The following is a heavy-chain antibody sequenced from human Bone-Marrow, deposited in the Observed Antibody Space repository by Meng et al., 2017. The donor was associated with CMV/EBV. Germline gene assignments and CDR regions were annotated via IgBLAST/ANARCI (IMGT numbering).Heavy chain of an antibody. Sequence: SSVNVSRKSSGGSFINYVIDWVRQAPGQGLEWMGRYIVIEDRGKTAQKFKDRLTITADKPPSTVHFELSSLRSDDTAIYYCSRGPRGSGEVYLDTWGTGMVVTVSS. CDR3: SRGPRGSGEVYLDT. V-gene: IGHV1-69*04. CDR1: GGSFINYV. J-gene: IGHJ4*02. D-gene: IGHD4-17*01. CDR2: YIVIEDRG.